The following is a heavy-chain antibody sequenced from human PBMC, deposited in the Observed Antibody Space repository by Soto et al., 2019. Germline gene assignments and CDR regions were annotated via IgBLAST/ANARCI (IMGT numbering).Heavy chain of an antibody. CDR2: ISAYNGNT. D-gene: IGHD3-16*02. V-gene: IGHV1-18*01. CDR3: AREGPTSDSFIDPETAPDSI. CDR1: GYTFTSYG. J-gene: IGHJ4*02. Sequence: GASVKVSCKASGYTFTSYGISWVRQAPGQGLEWMGWISAYNGNTNYAQKLQGRVTMTTDTSTSTAYMELSSLRSEDTAVYYCAREGPTSDSFIDPETAPDSIWGQGTLVTVSS.